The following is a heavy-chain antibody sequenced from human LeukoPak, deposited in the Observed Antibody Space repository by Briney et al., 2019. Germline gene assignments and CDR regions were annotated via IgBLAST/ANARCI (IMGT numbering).Heavy chain of an antibody. CDR2: IIPIFGTA. CDR1: GGTFSSYA. Sequence: GASVKVSCKASGGTFSSYAISWVRQAPGQGLEWMGGIIPIFGTANYAQKFQGRVTITADKSTSTAYMELSSLRSEDTAVYYCASSGSSYYYMDVWGKGTTVTVSS. V-gene: IGHV1-69*06. J-gene: IGHJ6*03. CDR3: ASSGSSYYYMDV. D-gene: IGHD3-10*01.